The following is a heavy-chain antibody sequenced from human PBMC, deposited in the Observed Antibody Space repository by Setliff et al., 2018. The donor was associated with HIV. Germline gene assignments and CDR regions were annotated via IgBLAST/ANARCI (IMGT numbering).Heavy chain of an antibody. CDR3: ARGLVVPASTSYYMDV. J-gene: IGHJ6*03. CDR2: INHSGST. Sequence: SETLSLTCAVYGGSFSGYYWSWIRQPPGKGLEWIGEINHSGSTNYNPSLKSQVTISVDTSKNQFSLKLSSVTAADTAVYYCARGLVVPASTSYYMDVWGKGTTVTVSS. V-gene: IGHV4-34*01. CDR1: GGSFSGYY. D-gene: IGHD2-2*01.